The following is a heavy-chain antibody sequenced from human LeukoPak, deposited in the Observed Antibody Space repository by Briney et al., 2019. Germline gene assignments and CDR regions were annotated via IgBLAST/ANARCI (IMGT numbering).Heavy chain of an antibody. J-gene: IGHJ5*02. Sequence: ASVKASCKASGYTFTGYYMHWVRQAPGQGLEWMGWINPNSGGTNYAQKFQGRVTMTRDTSISTAYMELSRLRSDDTAGYYCAGNIVVVPAAIGWFDPWGQGTLVTVSS. CDR3: AGNIVVVPAAIGWFDP. CDR1: GYTFTGYY. D-gene: IGHD2-2*01. V-gene: IGHV1-2*02. CDR2: INPNSGGT.